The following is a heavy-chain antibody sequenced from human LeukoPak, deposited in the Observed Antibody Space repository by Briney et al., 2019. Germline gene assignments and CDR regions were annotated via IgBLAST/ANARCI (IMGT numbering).Heavy chain of an antibody. Sequence: ASVKVSCKASGYSFTDYYIHWVRQAPGQGLEWMGIINPSSGSTHYAQKFQGRVPMTRDRSTSTVYMDLSSLRSEDTAVYYCAKGADYVWGRYRRHFDYWGQGTLVTVSS. CDR2: INPSSGST. CDR1: GYSFTDYY. CDR3: AKGADYVWGRYRRHFDY. J-gene: IGHJ4*02. D-gene: IGHD3-16*02. V-gene: IGHV1-46*01.